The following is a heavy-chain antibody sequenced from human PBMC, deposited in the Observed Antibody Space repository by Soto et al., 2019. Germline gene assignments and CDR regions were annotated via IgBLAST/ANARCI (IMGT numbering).Heavy chain of an antibody. J-gene: IGHJ4*02. CDR2: IYWDDDK. CDR3: AHRVLRTVFGLVTTTAIFFDF. V-gene: IGHV2-5*02. Sequence: QITLNESGPTVVRPTETLTLTCRFSGFSLTTSGVDVGWIRQSPGKAPEWLALIYWDDDKRYSASLKSRLTIPKDTSKNQVVLTVSDLDPTDTATYYCAHRVLRTVFGLVTTTAIFFDFWGQGTPVAVSS. CDR1: GFSLTTSGVD. D-gene: IGHD3-3*01.